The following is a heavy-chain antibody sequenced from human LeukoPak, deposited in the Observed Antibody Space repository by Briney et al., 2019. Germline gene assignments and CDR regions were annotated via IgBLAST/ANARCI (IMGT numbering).Heavy chain of an antibody. J-gene: IGHJ5*02. CDR3: ARSSTSCYTCNWFDP. CDR2: IYYSGST. D-gene: IGHD2-2*02. CDR1: GGSISSGGYY. Sequence: ASETLSLTCTVSGGSISSGGYYWSWIRQHPGKGLEWIGYIYYSGSTYYNPSLKSRVTISVDTSKNQFSLKLSSVTAADTAVYYCARSSTSCYTCNWFDPWGQGTLVTVST. V-gene: IGHV4-31*03.